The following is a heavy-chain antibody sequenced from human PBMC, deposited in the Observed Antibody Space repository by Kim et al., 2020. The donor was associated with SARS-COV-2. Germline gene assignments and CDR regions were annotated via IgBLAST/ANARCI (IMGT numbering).Heavy chain of an antibody. Sequence: GGSLRLSCGASGFTFSNHAMSWVRQGPGKGLEWVSAISGSASDTYYADSVKGRFTISRDNSKNTLYLHMNSLRADDTAIYYRVREKVVSGLLTIDFWGQGTPVTVSS. CDR1: GFTFSNHA. CDR2: ISGSASDT. V-gene: IGHV3-23*01. J-gene: IGHJ1*01. CDR3: VREKVVSGLLTIDF. D-gene: IGHD2-8*02.